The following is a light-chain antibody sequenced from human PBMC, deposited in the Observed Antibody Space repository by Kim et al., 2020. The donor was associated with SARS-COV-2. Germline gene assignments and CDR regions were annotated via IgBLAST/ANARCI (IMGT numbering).Light chain of an antibody. CDR1: NMASQS. CDR3: QASDSSGDYGV. V-gene: IGLV3-21*04. J-gene: IGLJ3*02. CDR2: YDS. Sequence: SYELTQPLSVSVVPGKTATITCGGDNMASQSAHWYHQKPGQAPVQVIHYDSDRPSGIPERISGSNSGNTATLTISGVEAEDEGDYYCQASDSSGDYGVFGGGTQLTVL.